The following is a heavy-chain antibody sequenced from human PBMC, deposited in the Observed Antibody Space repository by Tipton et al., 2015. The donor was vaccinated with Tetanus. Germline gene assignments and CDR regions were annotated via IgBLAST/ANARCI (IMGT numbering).Heavy chain of an antibody. V-gene: IGHV4-31*01. CDR2: IYYSGST. CDR1: GGSISSGGHY. J-gene: IGHJ4*02. D-gene: IGHD3-16*01. Sequence: TLSLTCTVSGGSISSGGHYWSWIRQHPGKGLEWIGDIYYSGSTHYNPSLKSPVTISVDTKNQLSLELTSVTAADTAVYYCVRGNWITDFWGQGTLVTVSS. CDR3: VRGNWITDF.